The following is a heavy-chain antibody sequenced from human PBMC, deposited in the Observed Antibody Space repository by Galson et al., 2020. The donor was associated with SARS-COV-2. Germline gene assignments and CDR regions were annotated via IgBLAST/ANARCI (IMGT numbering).Heavy chain of an antibody. CDR1: GDSVSSDSAA. V-gene: IGHV6-1*01. CDR2: TYYRSKWYY. D-gene: IGHD4-17*01. Sequence: SETLSLTCAISGDSVSSDSAAWNWVRQSPSRGLEWLGRTYYRSKWYYDYAVSVEGRITIKPDTSRNQISLQLSSLTPEDTAIYFCARDHDYLIDYWGQGALVTVSS. CDR3: ARDHDYLIDY. J-gene: IGHJ4*02.